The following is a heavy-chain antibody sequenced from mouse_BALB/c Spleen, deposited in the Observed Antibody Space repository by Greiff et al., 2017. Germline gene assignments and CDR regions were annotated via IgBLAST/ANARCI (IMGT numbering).Heavy chain of an antibody. CDR1: GYSITSDYA. CDR2: IRYSGST. J-gene: IGHJ3*01. Sequence: EVQLQESGPGLVKPSQSLSLTCTVTGYSITSDYAWNWIRQFPGNKLEWMGYIRYSGSTSYNPSLKSRISITRDTSKTQFFLQLNSVTTEDPATYYCARDGYVSSWFAYWGQGTLVTVSA. CDR3: ARDGYVSSWFAY. D-gene: IGHD2-2*01. V-gene: IGHV3-2*02.